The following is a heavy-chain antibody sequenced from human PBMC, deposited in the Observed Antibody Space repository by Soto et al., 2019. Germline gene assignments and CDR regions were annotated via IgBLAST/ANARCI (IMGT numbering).Heavy chain of an antibody. V-gene: IGHV5-51*01. CDR2: IYPGDSDT. D-gene: IGHD1-26*01. Sequence: GESLKISCKGSGYGFSSYWVAWVRQMPGKGLEWMGIIYPGDSDTKYSPSLQGQVTISADRSISTAYLQWSSLKASDTAMYYCARPVAYSGSYYFDYWGQGTLVTVSS. J-gene: IGHJ4*02. CDR1: GYGFSSYW. CDR3: ARPVAYSGSYYFDY.